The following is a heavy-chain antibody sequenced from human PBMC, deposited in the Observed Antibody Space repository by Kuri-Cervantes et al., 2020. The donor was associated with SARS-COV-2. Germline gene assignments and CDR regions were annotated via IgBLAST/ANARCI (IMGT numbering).Heavy chain of an antibody. Sequence: LTSVASGFTSSSYSIDCVRQAPGGGLEWVTIISYDGTKKYYADSVKGRFTISRDNSKNTLFLQMNSLRAEDPAVYYCARAPSGHSDYFYYYMDVWGKGTTVTVSS. CDR3: ARAPSGHSDYFYYYMDV. CDR2: ISYDGTKK. J-gene: IGHJ6*03. CDR1: GFTSSSYS. V-gene: IGHV3-30*04. D-gene: IGHD1-26*01.